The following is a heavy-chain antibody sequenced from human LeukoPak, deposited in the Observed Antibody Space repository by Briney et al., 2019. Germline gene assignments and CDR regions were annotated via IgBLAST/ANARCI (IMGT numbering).Heavy chain of an antibody. CDR3: ASFGILVSWGAFDI. D-gene: IGHD5/OR15-5a*01. Sequence: GGSLRLSCAASEFTFSNNWMSWVRQAPGKGPEWVASIKEDGSIKCYVDSVKGRFTISRDNAKNSLYLQMSSLRAEDTAVYYCASFGILVSWGAFDIWGQGTMVTVSS. CDR1: EFTFSNNW. J-gene: IGHJ3*02. V-gene: IGHV3-7*01. CDR2: IKEDGSIK.